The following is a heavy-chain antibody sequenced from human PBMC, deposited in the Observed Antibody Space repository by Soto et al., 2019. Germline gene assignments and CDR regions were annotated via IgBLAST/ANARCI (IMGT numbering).Heavy chain of an antibody. CDR2: ISYDGSNK. CDR3: TTAPYSSASRGYYYYGMDV. V-gene: IGHV3-30*03. J-gene: IGHJ6*02. Sequence: PGGSLRLSCAASGFTFSSYGMHWVRQAPGKGLEWVAVISYDGSNKYYADSVKGRFTISRDNSKNTLYLQMNSLRAEDTAVYYCTTAPYSSASRGYYYYGMDVWGQGTKVTVSS. CDR1: GFTFSSYG. D-gene: IGHD6-19*01.